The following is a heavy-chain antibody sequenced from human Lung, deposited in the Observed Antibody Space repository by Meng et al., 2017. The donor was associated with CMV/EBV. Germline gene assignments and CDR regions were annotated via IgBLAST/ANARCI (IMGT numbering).Heavy chain of an antibody. Sequence: SCAASGFTVSSNYMSWVRQAPGKGLEWVSVIYSGGSTYYADSVKGRFTISRDNSKNTLYLQMNSLRAEDTAVYYCARGQGYDFWSGVYYYYGMDVWXQGTTVTVSS. CDR1: GFTVSSNY. CDR2: IYSGGST. J-gene: IGHJ6*02. CDR3: ARGQGYDFWSGVYYYYGMDV. D-gene: IGHD3-3*01. V-gene: IGHV3-53*01.